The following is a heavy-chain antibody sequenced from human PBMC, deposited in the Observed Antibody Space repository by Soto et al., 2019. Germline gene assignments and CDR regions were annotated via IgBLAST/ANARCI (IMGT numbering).Heavy chain of an antibody. CDR1: VLSFSDYD. D-gene: IGHD3-22*01. Sequence: PWWSLRLSCSASVLSFSDYDMSWTRQAPGKGLEWLGYISASGTTISIADSVKGRFTISRDNSKNTLYLQMNSLRAEDTAVYYCAKEGITMIVVVTAYFQHWGQGTLVTVSS. CDR2: ISASGTTI. V-gene: IGHV3-11*01. CDR3: AKEGITMIVVVTAYFQH. J-gene: IGHJ1*01.